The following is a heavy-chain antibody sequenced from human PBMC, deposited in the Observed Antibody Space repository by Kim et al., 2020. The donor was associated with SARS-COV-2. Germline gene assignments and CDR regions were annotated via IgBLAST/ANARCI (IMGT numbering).Heavy chain of an antibody. CDR1: GYSFTSYW. D-gene: IGHD3-10*01. V-gene: IGHV5-51*01. J-gene: IGHJ4*02. CDR3: ARLMVRGVIIN. Sequence: GESLKISCKGSGYSFTSYWIGWVRQMPGKGLEWMGIIYTGDSDTRYSPSCHGQVTISADKSSSTDYLQWRRLKAADTGMYYCARLMVRGVIINWGQGTLV. CDR2: IYTGDSDT.